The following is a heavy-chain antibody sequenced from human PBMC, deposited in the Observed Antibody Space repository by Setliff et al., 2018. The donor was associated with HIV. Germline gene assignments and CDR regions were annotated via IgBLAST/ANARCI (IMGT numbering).Heavy chain of an antibody. CDR2: IYYSGNT. D-gene: IGHD4-17*01. CDR3: ARDPTTVTDYFDY. J-gene: IGHJ4*02. CDR1: GASIRGHY. Sequence: SETLSLTCSVSGASIRGHYWSWIRQSPGKGLEWIGNIYYSGNTNYNPSFKSRVTISVDTSKNQFSLRVNSVTAADTAVYYCARDPTTVTDYFDYWGQGTLVTVS. V-gene: IGHV4-59*11.